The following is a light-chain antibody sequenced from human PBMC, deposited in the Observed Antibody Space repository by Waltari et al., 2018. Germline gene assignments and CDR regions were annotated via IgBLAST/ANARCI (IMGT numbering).Light chain of an antibody. V-gene: IGKV1-16*02. Sequence: DIQMTQSPSSLSASVGDRATITCRASQDISNYLAWFQQKPGKPPKSLIYAASTLQSGVPSKFSGSGSGTDFTLTISSLQPEDFATYYCQQYDSYPFSFGPGTKVDIK. CDR1: QDISNY. CDR3: QQYDSYPFS. J-gene: IGKJ3*01. CDR2: AAS.